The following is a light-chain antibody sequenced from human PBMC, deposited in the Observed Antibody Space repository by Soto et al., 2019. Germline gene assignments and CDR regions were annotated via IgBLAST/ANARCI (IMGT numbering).Light chain of an antibody. J-gene: IGKJ2*01. Sequence: EIVLTQSPATMSLSPGERATLSCRASQSVSSYLAWYQQKPGQAPRLLIYDASNRATGIPARFSGSGSGTGFTLTISSLEPEDLAVYDCQQRSNWLGNTVGQGTKLEIK. CDR3: QQRSNWLGNT. CDR2: DAS. CDR1: QSVSSY. V-gene: IGKV3-11*01.